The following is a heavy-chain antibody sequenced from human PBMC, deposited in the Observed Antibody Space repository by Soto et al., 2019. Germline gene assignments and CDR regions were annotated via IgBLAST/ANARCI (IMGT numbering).Heavy chain of an antibody. CDR2: INHRGNS. CDR1: CYSIISGYY. J-gene: IGHJ4*02. D-gene: IGHD4-17*01. V-gene: IGHV4-38-2*01. CDR3: VRSGDDYGSYIDY. Sequence: SETLSLTCDFSCYSIISGYYWAWVRQPPGKGMEWIGSINHRGNSYYNPSLKSRVTISVDTSKNQGSLKVSSVTAADTAVYYCVRSGDDYGSYIDYWGQGTLVTVSS.